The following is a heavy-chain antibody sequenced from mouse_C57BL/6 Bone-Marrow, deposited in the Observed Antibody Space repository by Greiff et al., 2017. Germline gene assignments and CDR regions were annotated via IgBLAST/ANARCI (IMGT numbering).Heavy chain of an antibody. CDR1: GFIIKDDY. Sequence: EVKLQESGAELVRPGASVQLSCTASGFIIKDDYIPLVKQRSEQGLEWIGWIDPENGDTAYASKFPGNATITADTSSNTAYLQLSSLTSEDTAVYYCTSYGCFDYWGQGTTLTVSS. CDR3: TSYGCFDY. J-gene: IGHJ2*01. CDR2: IDPENGDT. V-gene: IGHV14-4*01. D-gene: IGHD2-2*01.